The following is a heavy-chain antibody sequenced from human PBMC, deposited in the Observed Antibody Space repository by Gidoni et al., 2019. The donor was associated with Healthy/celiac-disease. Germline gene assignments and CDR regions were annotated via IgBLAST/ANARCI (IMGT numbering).Heavy chain of an antibody. CDR1: GGSISSYY. V-gene: IGHV4-59*08. D-gene: IGHD3-10*02. CDR3: ARLWGLFGWFDP. Sequence: QVQLQESGPGLVKPSETLSLTCTVSGGSISSYYWSWIRQPPGKGLEWIGYIYYSGSTNYNPSLRSRVTISVDTSKNQLSLKLSSVTAADTAVYYCARLWGLFGWFDPWGQGTLVTVSS. J-gene: IGHJ5*02. CDR2: IYYSGST.